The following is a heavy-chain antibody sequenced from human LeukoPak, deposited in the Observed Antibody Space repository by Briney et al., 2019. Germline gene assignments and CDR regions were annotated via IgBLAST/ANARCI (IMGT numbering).Heavy chain of an antibody. CDR3: AKDRGGSGWYFDY. D-gene: IGHD6-19*01. CDR2: ISSSGSRT. V-gene: IGHV3-23*01. J-gene: IGHJ4*02. CDR1: EFTFSTYA. Sequence: PGGSLRLSCAASEFTFSTYAMSWARQTPEKGLEWVSTISSSGSRTYYVDSVKGRFTVSRDNSNNTVYLQMNSLRAEDTAVYYCAKDRGGSGWYFDYWGQGTLVTVSS.